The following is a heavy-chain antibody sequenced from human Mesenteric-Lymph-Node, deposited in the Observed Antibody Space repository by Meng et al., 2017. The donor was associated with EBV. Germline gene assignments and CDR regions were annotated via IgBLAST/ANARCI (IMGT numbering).Heavy chain of an antibody. J-gene: IGHJ4*02. CDR1: GGSVSSGSYY. Sequence: GHVKECGPGLVKPSDPLSLPCTVSGGSVSSGSYYWSWIRQPPGKGLEWIGYIYYSGSTNYNPSLKSRVTISVDTSKNQFSLKLSSETAADTAVYYCALIIVGATHFDYWGQGTLVTVSS. CDR2: IYYSGST. V-gene: IGHV4-61*01. D-gene: IGHD1-26*01. CDR3: ALIIVGATHFDY.